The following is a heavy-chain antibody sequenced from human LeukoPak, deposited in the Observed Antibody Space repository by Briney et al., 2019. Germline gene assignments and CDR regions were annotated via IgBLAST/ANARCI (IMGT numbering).Heavy chain of an antibody. Sequence: GRSLRLSCAASGFTFSSYGMHWVRQAPGKGLEWVAVISYDGSNKYYADSVKGRFTISRDNSKNTLYLQMNSLRAEDTAVYYCAKDTMLWFGGDDAFDIWGQGTMVTVSS. D-gene: IGHD3-10*01. CDR1: GFTFSSYG. CDR3: AKDTMLWFGGDDAFDI. CDR2: ISYDGSNK. V-gene: IGHV3-30*18. J-gene: IGHJ3*02.